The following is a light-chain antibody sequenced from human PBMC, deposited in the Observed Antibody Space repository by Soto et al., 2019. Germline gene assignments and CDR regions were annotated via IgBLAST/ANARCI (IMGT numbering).Light chain of an antibody. CDR3: QKYNSAPFT. CDR1: PGISNF. J-gene: IGKJ5*01. Sequence: DILMTQSPSSLSASVGDRVTITCRASPGISNFLAWYQQKPGKVPKLLIYAASTLQSGVQSRFSGSGSGTDFPLTISSLQPEDVATYYCQKYNSAPFTFGQGTRLEIK. V-gene: IGKV1-27*01. CDR2: AAS.